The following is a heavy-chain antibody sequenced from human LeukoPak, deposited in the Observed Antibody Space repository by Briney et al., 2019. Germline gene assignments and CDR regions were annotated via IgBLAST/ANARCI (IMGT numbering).Heavy chain of an antibody. Sequence: ASVKVSCKASGYTFTSYYMHWVRQAPGQGLEWMGIINPSGGSTSYAQKFQGRVTMTRDTSISTAYMELSRLRSDDTAVYYCARGRYRGASYYFDYWGQGTLVTVSS. D-gene: IGHD5-12*01. J-gene: IGHJ4*02. CDR1: GYTFTSYY. V-gene: IGHV1-46*01. CDR2: INPSGGST. CDR3: ARGRYRGASYYFDY.